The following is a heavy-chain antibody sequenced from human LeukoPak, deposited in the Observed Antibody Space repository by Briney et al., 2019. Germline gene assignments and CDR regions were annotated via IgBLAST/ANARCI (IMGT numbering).Heavy chain of an antibody. Sequence: SETLSLTCTVSGGSISSGDYYWSWIRQPPGKGLEWIGYIYYSGSTYYNPSLKSRVTISVDTSKNQFSLKLSSVTAADTAVYYCARSMTTVTTVLGYWGQGTLVTVSS. V-gene: IGHV4-30-4*02. D-gene: IGHD4-11*01. J-gene: IGHJ4*02. CDR1: GGSISSGDYY. CDR2: IYYSGST. CDR3: ARSMTTVTTVLGY.